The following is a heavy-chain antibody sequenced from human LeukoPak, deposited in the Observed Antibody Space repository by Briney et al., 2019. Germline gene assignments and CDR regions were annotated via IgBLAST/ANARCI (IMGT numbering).Heavy chain of an antibody. CDR1: GFTFSSYA. CDR3: ARDRGGATYYSDSSGYYFDAFDI. CDR2: INGVGGST. D-gene: IGHD3-22*01. J-gene: IGHJ3*02. V-gene: IGHV3-23*01. Sequence: GGSLRLSCAASGFTFSSYAMSWVRQAPGKGLEWVSLINGVGGSTYYADSVKGRFTISRDNSKNTLYLQMNSLRAEDTAAYYCARDRGGATYYSDSSGYYFDAFDIWGQGTMVTVSS.